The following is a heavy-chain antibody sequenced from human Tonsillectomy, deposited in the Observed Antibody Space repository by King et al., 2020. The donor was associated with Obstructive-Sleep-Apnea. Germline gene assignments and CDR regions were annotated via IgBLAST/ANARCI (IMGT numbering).Heavy chain of an antibody. CDR3: ARRKWAWFFDI. J-gene: IGHJ2*01. D-gene: IGHD2-8*01. V-gene: IGHV5-51*01. CDR1: GYSFTTYC. CDR2: IYPGDSDT. Sequence: EQLVPSGAEVKKPGESLKISCKVSGYSFTTYCICWVRQLPGKGLEWMGIIYPGDSDTRYRPSLQGQFTISADKSISTAYLQWSRLKASDNAIYYCARRKWAWFFDIWGRGTLVTVSS.